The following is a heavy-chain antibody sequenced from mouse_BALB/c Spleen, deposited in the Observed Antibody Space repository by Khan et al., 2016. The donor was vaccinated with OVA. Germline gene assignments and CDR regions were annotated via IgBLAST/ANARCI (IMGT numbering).Heavy chain of an antibody. J-gene: IGHJ3*01. CDR1: GYSFTAYY. CDR3: ESGAGFFDY. V-gene: IGHV1-18*01. Sequence: VRLQQSGPDLVKTGASVKISCKASGYSFTAYYMHWVKLSHGKSLECIGRINPNTNNTNYNQKFKGKAILTVDTSSSTAYMELSSLTSEDSAVYFFESGAGFFDYWGQGTLVTVSS. D-gene: IGHD1-2*01. CDR2: INPNTNNT.